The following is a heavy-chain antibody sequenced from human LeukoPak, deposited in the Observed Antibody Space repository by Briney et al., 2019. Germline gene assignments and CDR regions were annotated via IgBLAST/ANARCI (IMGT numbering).Heavy chain of an antibody. Sequence: GGSLRLSCAASGFTFSSYGMHWLRQAPGKGLEWVAFIRYDGTNKYYADSVKGRFTISRDNSKNTLYLQMNSLRAEDTAVYYCATDPGTSNYYYYYMDVWGKGTTVTVSS. J-gene: IGHJ6*03. V-gene: IGHV3-30*02. CDR2: IRYDGTNK. CDR1: GFTFSSYG. D-gene: IGHD1-1*01. CDR3: ATDPGTSNYYYYYMDV.